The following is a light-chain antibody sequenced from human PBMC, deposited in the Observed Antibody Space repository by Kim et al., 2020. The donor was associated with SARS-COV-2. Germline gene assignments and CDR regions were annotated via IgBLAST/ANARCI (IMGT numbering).Light chain of an antibody. Sequence: SPGERATLSCRASQSVSSNLAWYQQKPGQVPRLLSYDASIRATGIPARFSGSGSGTEFTLTISSLQSEDFATYYCQEYNNWPPWTFGQGTKVDIK. CDR2: DAS. V-gene: IGKV3-15*01. CDR3: QEYNNWPPWT. J-gene: IGKJ1*01. CDR1: QSVSSN.